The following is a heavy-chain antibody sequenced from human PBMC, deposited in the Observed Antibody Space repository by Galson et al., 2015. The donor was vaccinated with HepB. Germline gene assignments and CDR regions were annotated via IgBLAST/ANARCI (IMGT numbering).Heavy chain of an antibody. D-gene: IGHD2-2*01. Sequence: LEWVSAVSGSGGSTYYTDSVKGRFSISRDNSMNTLHLQMSSLRAEDTAVYYCARDAVVDCTSSSCYRGFDSWGQGTLVTVSS. V-gene: IGHV3-23*01. CDR3: ARDAVVDCTSSSCYRGFDS. CDR2: VSGSGGST. J-gene: IGHJ4*02.